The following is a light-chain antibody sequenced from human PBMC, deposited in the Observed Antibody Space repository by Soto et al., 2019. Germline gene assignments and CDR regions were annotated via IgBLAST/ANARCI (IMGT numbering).Light chain of an antibody. V-gene: IGKV1-39*01. CDR2: AAS. Sequence: DINMTQSPSSLSASVGDRVTITCRASQSLSGYLNWYQQNPGKAPKLLISAASSLQSGVPSRFSGSGSGTAFTLTISNLQPEDFATYYCQQSYSNPITFGQGTRLEIK. CDR1: QSLSGY. CDR3: QQSYSNPIT. J-gene: IGKJ5*01.